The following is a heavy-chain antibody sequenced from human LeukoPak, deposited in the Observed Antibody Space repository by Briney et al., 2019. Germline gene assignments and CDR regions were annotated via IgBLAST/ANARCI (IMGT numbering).Heavy chain of an antibody. D-gene: IGHD3-10*01. J-gene: IGHJ5*02. Sequence: GSLRLSCAASGFTFDDHGMSWVRQAPGKGLEWVSGIKWDGGRTGYADSVKGRFTISRDNAKNSLYLQMNSLRAEDTALYYCAKDWVPYYYGSGSYNSWFDPWGQGTLVTVSS. V-gene: IGHV3-20*04. CDR2: IKWDGGRT. CDR1: GFTFDDHG. CDR3: AKDWVPYYYGSGSYNSWFDP.